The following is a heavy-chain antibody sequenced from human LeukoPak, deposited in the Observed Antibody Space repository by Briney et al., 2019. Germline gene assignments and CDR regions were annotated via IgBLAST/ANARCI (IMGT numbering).Heavy chain of an antibody. D-gene: IGHD3-22*01. CDR1: GGSISSYY. CDR3: ARAQYYYDSSGPIDY. V-gene: IGHV4-4*07. CDR2: ISSSGST. Sequence: SETLSLTCTVSGGSISSYYWSWIRQPAGKGLEWIGRISSSGSTNYNPSLKSRVTISVDTSKNQFSLKLSSVTAADTAVYYCARAQYYYDSSGPIDYWGQGTLVTVSS. J-gene: IGHJ4*02.